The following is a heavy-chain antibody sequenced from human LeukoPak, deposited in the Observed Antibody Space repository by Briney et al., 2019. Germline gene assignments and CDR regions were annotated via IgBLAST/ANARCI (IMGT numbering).Heavy chain of an antibody. CDR1: GFTFSDYY. CDR3: AKRGAKRGYCSGGSCYSPMDV. V-gene: IGHV3-11*01. CDR2: VSSGSSTI. Sequence: PGGSLRLSCAASGFTFSDYYMSWIRQAPGKGLEWVSYVSSGSSTIYYADSVKGRFTISRDNSKNTLYLQMNSLRAEDTAVYYCAKRGAKRGYCSGGSCYSPMDVWGKGTTVTISS. D-gene: IGHD2-15*01. J-gene: IGHJ6*03.